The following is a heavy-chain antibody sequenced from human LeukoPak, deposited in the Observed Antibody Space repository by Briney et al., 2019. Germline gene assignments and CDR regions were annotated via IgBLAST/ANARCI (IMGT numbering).Heavy chain of an antibody. CDR1: GYTFTSYG. CDR3: GRGTTGPTDY. CDR2: ISVNNVNT. V-gene: IGHV1-18*01. Sequence: ASVNVSCKASGYTFTSYGITWVRQAPGQGLEWMGWISVNNVNTNYAQKFQGRVTMTTDTSMDTAYMELRSLRSDDTAVYYCGRGTTGPTDYWGQGTLVTVSS. J-gene: IGHJ4*02. D-gene: IGHD1-1*01.